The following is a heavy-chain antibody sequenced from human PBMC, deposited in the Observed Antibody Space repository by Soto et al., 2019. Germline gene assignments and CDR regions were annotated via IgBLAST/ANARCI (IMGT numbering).Heavy chain of an antibody. CDR3: ARQKLYDILTEFDP. CDR2: IYYSGST. D-gene: IGHD3-9*01. CDR1: GGSISSYY. J-gene: IGHJ5*02. Sequence: SETLSLTCTVSGGSISSYYWSWIRQPPGKGLEWIGYIYYSGSTNYNPSLKSRVTISVDTSKNQFSLKLSSVTAADTAVYYCARQKLYDILTEFDPWGQGTLVTVSS. V-gene: IGHV4-59*08.